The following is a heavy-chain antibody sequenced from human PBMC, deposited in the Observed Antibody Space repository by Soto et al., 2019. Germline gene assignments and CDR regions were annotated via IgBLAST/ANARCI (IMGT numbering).Heavy chain of an antibody. CDR1: GGSITNYY. D-gene: IGHD3-16*01. Sequence: PSETLSLTCTVSGGSITNYYWSWIRKPAGKGLEWIGRIYTKERTNYNLSFRNRVTMSVDTSKNQLSLKLDAVTAADTAVYYCARDDYKGGGNNWFDTWGQGPLVTVCS. CDR3: ARDDYKGGGNNWFDT. J-gene: IGHJ5*02. CDR2: IYTKERT. V-gene: IGHV4-4*07.